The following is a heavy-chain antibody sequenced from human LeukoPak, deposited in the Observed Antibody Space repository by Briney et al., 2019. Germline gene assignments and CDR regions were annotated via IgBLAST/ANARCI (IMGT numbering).Heavy chain of an antibody. Sequence: GSSVKVSCKASGGTFTNFLISWVRQAPGQGLEWMGRIVPMFGTANYAQKFQGRVTITTDESTSTAYMELSSLRSEDTAVYYCARGEAYCGGDCYSSGFWGQGTLVTVSS. CDR1: GGTFTNFL. CDR3: ARGEAYCGGDCYSSGF. J-gene: IGHJ4*02. V-gene: IGHV1-69*05. D-gene: IGHD2-21*02. CDR2: IVPMFGTA.